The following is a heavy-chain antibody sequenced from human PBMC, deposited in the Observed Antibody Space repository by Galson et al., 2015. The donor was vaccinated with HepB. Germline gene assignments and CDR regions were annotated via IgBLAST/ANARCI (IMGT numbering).Heavy chain of an antibody. J-gene: IGHJ4*02. D-gene: IGHD2/OR15-2a*01. CDR3: ARGVRILGEPIDY. CDR1: GFTFSSYA. V-gene: IGHV3-64*01. Sequence: SLRLSCAASGFTFSSYAMHWVRQAPGKGLDYVSAISSNGGSTYYANSVKGRFTISRDNSKNTLYLQMGSLRAEDMAVYYCARGVRILGEPIDYWGQGTLVTVSS. CDR2: ISSNGGST.